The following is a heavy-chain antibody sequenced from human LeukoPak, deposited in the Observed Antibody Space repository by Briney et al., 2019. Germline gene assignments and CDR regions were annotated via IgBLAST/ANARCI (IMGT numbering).Heavy chain of an antibody. V-gene: IGHV4-34*01. J-gene: IGHJ4*02. D-gene: IGHD3-22*01. CDR3: ARARMYYYDSSGYYYFDY. Sequence: SETLSLTCAVYGGSFSGYYWSWIRQPPGKGLEWIGEINHSGSTNYNPSLKRRVTISVDTSKNQFSLKLSSVTAADTAVYYCARARMYYYDSSGYYYFDYWGQGTLVTVSS. CDR2: INHSGST. CDR1: GGSFSGYY.